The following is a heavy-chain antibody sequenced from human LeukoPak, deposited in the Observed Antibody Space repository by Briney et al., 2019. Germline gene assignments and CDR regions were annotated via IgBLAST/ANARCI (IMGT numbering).Heavy chain of an antibody. Sequence: GGSLRLSCAASGFTFSSYWMHWVRQAPGKGLVWVSRINSDGSSTSYADSVKGRFTISRDNAKNTLYLQMNSLRAEDTAVYYCARERVVVTAIEDCYYGMDVWGQGTTVTVSS. CDR1: GFTFSSYW. V-gene: IGHV3-74*01. CDR3: ARERVVVTAIEDCYYGMDV. D-gene: IGHD2-21*02. J-gene: IGHJ6*02. CDR2: INSDGSST.